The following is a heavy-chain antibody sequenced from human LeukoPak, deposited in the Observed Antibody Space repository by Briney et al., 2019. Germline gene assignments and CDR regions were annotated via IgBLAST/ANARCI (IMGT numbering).Heavy chain of an antibody. Sequence: GGSLRLSCAASGFTFSSYSMNWVRQAPGKGLEWVSSIGSSSSYIYYADSVKGRFTISRDNAKNSLYLQMNSLRAEDTAVYYCARGDSSGYYCPYWGQGTLVTVSS. CDR2: IGSSSSYI. D-gene: IGHD3-22*01. CDR3: ARGDSSGYYCPY. CDR1: GFTFSSYS. J-gene: IGHJ4*02. V-gene: IGHV3-21*01.